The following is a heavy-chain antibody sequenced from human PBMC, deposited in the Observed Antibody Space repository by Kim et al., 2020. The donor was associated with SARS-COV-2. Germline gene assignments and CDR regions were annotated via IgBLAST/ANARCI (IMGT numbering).Heavy chain of an antibody. CDR3: ARHGDYYDSSVLQWFDP. V-gene: IGHV4-39*01. Sequence: SETLSLTCTVSGGSISSSSYYWGWIRQPPGKGLEWIGSIYYSGSTYYNPSLKSRVTISVDTSKNQFSLKLSSVTAADTAVYYCARHGDYYDSSVLQWFDPWGQGTLVTVSS. CDR1: GGSISSSSYY. J-gene: IGHJ5*02. CDR2: IYYSGST. D-gene: IGHD3-22*01.